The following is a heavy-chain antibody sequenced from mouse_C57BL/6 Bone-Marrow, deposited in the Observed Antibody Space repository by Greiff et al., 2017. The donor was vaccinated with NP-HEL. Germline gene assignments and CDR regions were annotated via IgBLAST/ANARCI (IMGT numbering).Heavy chain of an antibody. CDR3: ARGYAMDY. J-gene: IGHJ4*01. Sequence: EVQLQQSGPELVKPGASVKISCKASGYTFTDYYMNWVKQSHGKSLEWIGDINPNNGGTSYNQKFKGKATLTVDQSSSTAYMQLNSLTSEDSAVYYCARGYAMDYWGQGTSVTVSS. V-gene: IGHV1-26*01. CDR2: INPNNGGT. CDR1: GYTFTDYY.